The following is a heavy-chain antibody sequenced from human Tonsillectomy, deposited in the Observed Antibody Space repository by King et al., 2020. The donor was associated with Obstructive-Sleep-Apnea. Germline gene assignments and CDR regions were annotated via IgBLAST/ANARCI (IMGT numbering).Heavy chain of an antibody. CDR1: GASVNSFY. J-gene: IGHJ6*02. CDR3: ARVGESIYHYYGMDV. Sequence: VQLQESGPGLVEPWETLSLTCTVSGASVNSFYWSWIRQAAGEGLEWIGRMYTSGTTDYNPSLMSRVTMSVEKSKNQFSRKPTSLTAADTAVYYCARVGESIYHYYGMDVWGQGTTVTVSS. V-gene: IGHV4-4*07. CDR2: MYTSGTT. D-gene: IGHD1-26*01.